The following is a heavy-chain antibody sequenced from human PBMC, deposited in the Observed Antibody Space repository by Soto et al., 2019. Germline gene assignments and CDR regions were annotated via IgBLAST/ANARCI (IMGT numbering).Heavy chain of an antibody. V-gene: IGHV4-59*01. CDR2: VYYTGTT. D-gene: IGHD6-13*01. Sequence: SETLSLTCTVSGGAISSYFYIWVRQPPGKGLEWIGSVYYTGTTDYNPSLKSRVTISVDTSKTQFSLNLRSVTAADTAVYYCARDLTAVPRAFDYWGRGTLVTVSS. J-gene: IGHJ4*02. CDR1: GGAISSYF. CDR3: ARDLTAVPRAFDY.